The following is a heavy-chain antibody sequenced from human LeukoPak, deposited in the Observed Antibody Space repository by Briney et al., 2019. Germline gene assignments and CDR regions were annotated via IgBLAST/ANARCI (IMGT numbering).Heavy chain of an antibody. V-gene: IGHV4-61*01. CDR3: ARDGDYVNYYYYGMDV. CDR1: GGSFSSGSYY. CDR2: IYYSGST. D-gene: IGHD4-17*01. J-gene: IGHJ6*04. Sequence: SETLSLTCTVSGGSFSSGSYYWSWIRQPPGKGLEWIVYIYYSGSTNYNPSLKSRVTISVDASKNQFSLKLSSVTAADTAVYYCARDGDYVNYYYYGMDVWGKGTTVTVSS.